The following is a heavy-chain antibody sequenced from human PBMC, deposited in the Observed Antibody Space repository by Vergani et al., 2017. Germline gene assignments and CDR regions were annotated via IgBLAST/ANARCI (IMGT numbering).Heavy chain of an antibody. CDR3: ASVDTAMEWVDY. CDR2: IIPILDIT. CDR1: GGTFSTYT. V-gene: IGHV1-69*02. D-gene: IGHD5-18*01. Sequence: QVQLVQSGAEVKKPGSSVKVSCKASGGTFSTYTITWVRQAPGQGLEWMGRIIPILDITDNAQKFQGRVTITADKSTSRAYMELSSLRSEDTAVYYCASVDTAMEWVDYWGQGTLVTVSS. J-gene: IGHJ4*02.